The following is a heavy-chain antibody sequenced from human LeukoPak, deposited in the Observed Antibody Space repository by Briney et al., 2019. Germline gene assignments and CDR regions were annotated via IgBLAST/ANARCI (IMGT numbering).Heavy chain of an antibody. CDR2: IKQDGSEK. J-gene: IGHJ5*02. V-gene: IGHV3-7*01. CDR3: ARRRIVVVPAATGWFDP. D-gene: IGHD2-2*01. Sequence: GGSLRLSCAASGFTFSSYWMSWVRQAPGKGLEWVANIKQDGSEKYYVDSVKGRFTISRDNAKNSLYLQMNSLRAEDTAVYYCARRRIVVVPAATGWFDPWGQGTLVTVSS. CDR1: GFTFSSYW.